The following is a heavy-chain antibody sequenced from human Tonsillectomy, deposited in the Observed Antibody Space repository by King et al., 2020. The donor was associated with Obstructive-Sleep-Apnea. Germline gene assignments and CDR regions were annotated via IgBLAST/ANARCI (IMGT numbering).Heavy chain of an antibody. V-gene: IGHV1-2*02. J-gene: IGHJ3*02. CDR2: ISPNGGAK. D-gene: IGHD3-10*01. Sequence: VQLVQSGAEVKKPGASVKVSCKASGYTFTDYYIHWVRQAPGQGLEWMGWISPNGGAKNSAQKFQGRVTLTRDTSISTAYMELGGLTSDDPAVCYCTRSPLGSLGIWAFDIWGQGTMVTVSS. CDR1: GYTFTDYY. CDR3: TRSPLGSLGIWAFDI.